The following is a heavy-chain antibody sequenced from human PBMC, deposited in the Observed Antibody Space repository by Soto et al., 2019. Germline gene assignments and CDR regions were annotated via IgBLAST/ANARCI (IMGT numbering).Heavy chain of an antibody. CDR1: GGSMNYYY. Sequence: SETLSLTCTVSGGSMNYYYWSWIRQSPGKGLEWIGYVYHSGSTYYNPSLKSRVTISVDRSKNQFSLKLSSVTAADTAVYYCARVGIAARRGSYFDYWGQGTLVTVSS. CDR3: ARVGIAARRGSYFDY. V-gene: IGHV4-59*12. CDR2: VYHSGST. D-gene: IGHD6-6*01. J-gene: IGHJ4*02.